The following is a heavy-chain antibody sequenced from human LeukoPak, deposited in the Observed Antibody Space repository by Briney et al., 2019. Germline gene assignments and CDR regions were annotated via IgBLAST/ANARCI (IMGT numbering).Heavy chain of an antibody. CDR3: ARDPFTYYYGGAALDP. Sequence: PPETPSLTCAVPGGSIGSTNWWSWVRQPPGKGLEWIGEIYHSGSTNYNPSLKSRVTISVDKSKNQFSLKLSSVTAADTAVYYCARDPFTYYYGGAALDPWGQGTLVTVSS. CDR1: GGSIGSTNW. D-gene: IGHD3-10*01. V-gene: IGHV4-4*03. J-gene: IGHJ5*02. CDR2: IYHSGST.